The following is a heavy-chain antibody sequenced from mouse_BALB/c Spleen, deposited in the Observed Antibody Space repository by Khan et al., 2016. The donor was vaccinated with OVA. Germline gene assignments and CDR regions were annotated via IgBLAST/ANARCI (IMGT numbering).Heavy chain of an antibody. V-gene: IGHV1S135*01. J-gene: IGHJ3*01. CDR2: IVPYNGFT. D-gene: IGHD2-14*01. CDR3: ARGGYGGFAY. CDR1: GYAFTSHP. Sequence: VQLQQSGPELVKPGASVKVSCKASGYAFTSHPLYRFTPLPLNSLYWVLYIVPYNGFTIYNQKFKGKATLTVDKSSTTAYMHLKILTSEDSAVYYCARGGYGGFAYWGQGTLVTVSA.